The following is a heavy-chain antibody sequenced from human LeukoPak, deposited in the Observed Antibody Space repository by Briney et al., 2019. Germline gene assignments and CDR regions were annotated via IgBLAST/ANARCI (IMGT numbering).Heavy chain of an antibody. Sequence: GGSLRLSCAASGFTFSDYAMSWVRQAPGKGLEWVSTICGSCGNTHYADSVKGRFTISRDNSKSMLYLQMSSLRAEDTAVYYCTTVEGAFDIWGQGTMVTVSS. CDR3: TTVEGAFDI. J-gene: IGHJ3*02. CDR1: GFTFSDYA. CDR2: ICGSCGNT. D-gene: IGHD5-24*01. V-gene: IGHV3-23*01.